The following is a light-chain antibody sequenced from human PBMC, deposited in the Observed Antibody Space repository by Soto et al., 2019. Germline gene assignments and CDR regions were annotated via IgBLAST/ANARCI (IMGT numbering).Light chain of an antibody. V-gene: IGLV2-14*01. CDR1: SGDIGSYNR. J-gene: IGLJ1*01. Sequence: QSARTQAASVSGSPGRAITISSTGTSGDIGSYNRVSWYHQHPGKAPKLIIYEVTDRPSGVSNRFSGSKSGHTASLTISGLQAEDAAEYYCSSCTNFDIRPCLFGT. CDR2: EVT. CDR3: SSCTNFDIRPCL.